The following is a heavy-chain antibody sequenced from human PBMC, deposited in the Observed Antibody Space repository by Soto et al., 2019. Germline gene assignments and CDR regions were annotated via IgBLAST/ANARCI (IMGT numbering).Heavy chain of an antibody. Sequence: ASVKVSCKASGYTFTSYAMHWVRQAPGQRLEWMGWINAGNGNTKYSQKFQGRVTITRDTSASTAYMELSSLRSGDTAVYYCARGYGMGRYFDYWGQGTLVTVSS. V-gene: IGHV1-3*01. CDR1: GYTFTSYA. CDR2: INAGNGNT. J-gene: IGHJ4*02. D-gene: IGHD3-16*01. CDR3: ARGYGMGRYFDY.